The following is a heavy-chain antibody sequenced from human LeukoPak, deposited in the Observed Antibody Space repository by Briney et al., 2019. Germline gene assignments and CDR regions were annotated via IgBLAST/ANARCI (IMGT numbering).Heavy chain of an antibody. J-gene: IGHJ4*02. Sequence: PSETLSLTCTVSGGSISSNNYYWGWIRQPPGKGLEWIGSIYYSGSTYNNPSLKSRVTISVDTTKNQFSLKLTSVTAADTVVYYCASSPSGYWWNFDCWGQGTLVTVSS. V-gene: IGHV4-39*01. CDR3: ASSPSGYWWNFDC. CDR1: GGSISSNNYY. CDR2: IYYSGST. D-gene: IGHD3-22*01.